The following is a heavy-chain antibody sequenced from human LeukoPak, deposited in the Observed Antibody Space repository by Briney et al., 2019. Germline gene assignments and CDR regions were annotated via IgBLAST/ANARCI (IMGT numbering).Heavy chain of an antibody. V-gene: IGHV3-23*01. Sequence: PGGSLRLSCAASGFTFSSYAMGWVRQAPGKGLEWVSAISGSGGSTYYADSVKGRFTISRDNSKNTLYLQMNSLRAEDTAVYYCARGSAAETMVRGVINLSAFDIWGQGTMVTVSS. J-gene: IGHJ3*02. D-gene: IGHD3-10*01. CDR3: ARGSAAETMVRGVINLSAFDI. CDR1: GFTFSSYA. CDR2: ISGSGGST.